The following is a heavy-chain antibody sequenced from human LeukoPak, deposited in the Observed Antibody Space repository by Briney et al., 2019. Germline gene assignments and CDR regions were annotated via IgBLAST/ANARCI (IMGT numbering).Heavy chain of an antibody. CDR2: ISAYNGDT. D-gene: IGHD6-19*01. V-gene: IGHV1-18*01. J-gene: IGHJ4*02. CDR3: ARDPSNTSGWYAWADY. CDR1: GFTFTRCG. Sequence: GASVKVSCKASGFTFTRCGISWVRQAPGQGLEWMGWISAYNGDTKYAQKFQDRLTMNTETSTSAASMELTSLKSDDTAVYNCARDPSNTSGWYAWADYWGQGTLVTVSS.